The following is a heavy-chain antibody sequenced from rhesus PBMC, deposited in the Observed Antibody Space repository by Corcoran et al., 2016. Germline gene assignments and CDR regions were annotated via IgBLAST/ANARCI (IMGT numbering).Heavy chain of an antibody. V-gene: IGHV4-169*01. J-gene: IGHJ2*01. CDR3: ARLYGNYWYFDL. CDR2: IYGSGSST. CDR1: GGSISSSY. D-gene: IGHD4-35*01. Sequence: QLQLQESGPGLVKPSETLSVTCVVSGGSISSSYWSWIRQAPGKGLEWIGYIYGSGSSTNYNPSLKRRVTLSVDTSKNQLSLKLGSVTTADTAVYYCARLYGNYWYFDLWGPGTPITISS.